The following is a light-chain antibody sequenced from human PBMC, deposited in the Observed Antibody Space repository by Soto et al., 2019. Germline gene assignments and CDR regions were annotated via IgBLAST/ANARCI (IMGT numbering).Light chain of an antibody. CDR2: WGS. J-gene: IGKJ2*01. Sequence: DIVMTQSPLSLPVTPGEPASISCRSSQSLLHSNGYNYLDWYLQKPGQSPQLLIYWGSNRAYGVPDRFSGSGSGTDVTLKISRVEAEDVGVYYCMQALQTPPYTFGQGTKLEIK. V-gene: IGKV2-28*01. CDR1: QSLLHSNGYNY. CDR3: MQALQTPPYT.